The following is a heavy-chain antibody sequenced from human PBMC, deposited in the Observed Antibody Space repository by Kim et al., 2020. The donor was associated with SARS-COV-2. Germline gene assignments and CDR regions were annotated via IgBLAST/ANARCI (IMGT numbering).Heavy chain of an antibody. D-gene: IGHD3-10*01. V-gene: IGHV3-74*01. J-gene: IGHJ3*02. CDR2: INSDGSST. CDR1: GFTFSSYW. Sequence: GGSLRLSCAASGFTFSSYWMHWVRQAPGKGLVWVSRINSDGSSTSYADSVKGRFTISRDNAKNTLYLQMNSLRAEDTAVYYCARYGSGSLHPNDAFDIRGQGRVVTVSS. CDR3: ARYGSGSLHPNDAFDI.